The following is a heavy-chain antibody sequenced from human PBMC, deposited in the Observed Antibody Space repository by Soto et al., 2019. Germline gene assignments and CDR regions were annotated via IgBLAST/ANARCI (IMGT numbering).Heavy chain of an antibody. CDR2: IKSKTDGGTT. D-gene: IGHD1-26*01. Sequence: GGSLRLSCAASGFTFSNAWMNWVRQAPGKGLEWVGRIKSKTDGGTTDYAAPVKGRFTISRDDSKNTLYLQMNSLKTEDTAVYYCTTAVSSIVCHYYCCMDVWCQRTIVTVFS. V-gene: IGHV3-15*07. J-gene: IGHJ6*02. CDR1: GFTFSNAW. CDR3: TTAVSSIVCHYYCCMDV.